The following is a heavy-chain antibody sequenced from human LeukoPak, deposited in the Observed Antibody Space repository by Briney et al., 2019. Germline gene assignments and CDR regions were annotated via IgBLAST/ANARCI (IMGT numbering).Heavy chain of an antibody. V-gene: IGHV4-61*02. Sequence: SETLSLTCTVSGGSISSGSYYWSWIRQPAGKGLEWIGRIYTSGSTNYNPSLKSRVTISVDTPKNQFSLKLSSVTAADTAVYYCARDNSGSYFDAFDIWGQGTMVTVSS. CDR1: GGSISSGSYY. CDR2: IYTSGST. D-gene: IGHD1-26*01. J-gene: IGHJ3*02. CDR3: ARDNSGSYFDAFDI.